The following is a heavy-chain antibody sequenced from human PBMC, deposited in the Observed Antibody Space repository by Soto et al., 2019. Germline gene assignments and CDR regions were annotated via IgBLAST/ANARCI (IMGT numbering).Heavy chain of an antibody. V-gene: IGHV4-59*12. Sequence: SETLSLTSTVSGGSISSYYWSWIRELPGKGLEWIVYIYYSGSTNYNRSLNSLVDISVETSKNQPSLNLRSVPTADTAVYYFVRAGYSSSWYLFDFWGQVTLFTVSS. CDR2: IYYSGST. CDR3: VRAGYSSSWYLFDF. D-gene: IGHD6-13*01. CDR1: GGSISSYY. J-gene: IGHJ4*02.